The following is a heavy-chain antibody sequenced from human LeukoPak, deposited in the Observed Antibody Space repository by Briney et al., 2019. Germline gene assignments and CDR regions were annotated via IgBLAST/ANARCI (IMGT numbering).Heavy chain of an antibody. V-gene: IGHV3-48*04. CDR1: GFTFSSYG. J-gene: IGHJ2*01. CDR3: ARDQTYGDYWYFDL. D-gene: IGHD4-17*01. CDR2: ISSSSSTI. Sequence: GGSLRLSCAASGFTFSSYGMHWVRQAPGKGLEWVSYISSSSSTIYYADSVKGRFTISRDNAKNTLYLQMNSLRAEDTAVYYCARDQTYGDYWYFDLWGRGTLVTVSS.